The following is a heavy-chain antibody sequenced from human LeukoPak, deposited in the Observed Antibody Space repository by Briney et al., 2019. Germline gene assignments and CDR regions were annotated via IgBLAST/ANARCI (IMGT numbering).Heavy chain of an antibody. CDR2: IYHSGST. D-gene: IGHD3-10*01. V-gene: IGHV4-38-2*02. J-gene: IGHJ4*02. CDR1: GGSISSYY. CDR3: ASLVSAGSSDY. Sequence: SETLSLTCTVSGGSISSYYWGWIRQPPGKGLEWIGSIYHSGSTYYNPSLKSRVTISVDTSKNQFSLKLSSVTAADTAVYYCASLVSAGSSDYWGQGTLVTVSS.